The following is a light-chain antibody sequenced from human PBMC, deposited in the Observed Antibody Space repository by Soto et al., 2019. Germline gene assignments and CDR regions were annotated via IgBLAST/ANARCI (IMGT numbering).Light chain of an antibody. CDR3: QVWDSSSDRDVV. CDR2: YDS. Sequence: SYELTQPPSVSVAPGKTARITCGGNNIGSKSVHWYQQKPGQAPVPVIYYDSDRPSGIPERFSGSNSGNTATLTISRVEAGDEADYYCQVWDSSSDRDVVFGGGTRLTVL. CDR1: NIGSKS. J-gene: IGLJ2*01. V-gene: IGLV3-21*04.